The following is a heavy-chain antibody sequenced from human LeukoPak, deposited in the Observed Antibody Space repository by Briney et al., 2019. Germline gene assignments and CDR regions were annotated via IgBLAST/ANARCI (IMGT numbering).Heavy chain of an antibody. CDR3: ARGYITMVRGVIITSDYYYMDV. D-gene: IGHD3-10*01. Sequence: SVKVSCKASGGTFSSYATSWVRQAPGQGLEWMGGVIPIFGTANYAQKFQGRVTITADKSTSTAYMELSSLRSEDTAVYYCARGYITMVRGVIITSDYYYMDVWGKGTTVTVSS. CDR2: VIPIFGTA. CDR1: GGTFSSYA. V-gene: IGHV1-69*06. J-gene: IGHJ6*03.